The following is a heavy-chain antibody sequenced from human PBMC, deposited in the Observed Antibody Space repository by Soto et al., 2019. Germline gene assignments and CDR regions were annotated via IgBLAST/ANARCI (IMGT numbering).Heavy chain of an antibody. CDR3: ARDPYYCSGGSCREYYMDV. Sequence: GGSLRLSCAASGFSFSSYSMNWVLQAPGKGLEWVSSISSSSSYIYYADSVKGRFTISRDNAKNSLYLQMNSLRAEDTAVYYCARDPYYCSGGSCREYYMDVWGKGPTVTVSS. D-gene: IGHD2-15*01. J-gene: IGHJ6*03. CDR2: ISSSSSYI. V-gene: IGHV3-21*01. CDR1: GFSFSSYS.